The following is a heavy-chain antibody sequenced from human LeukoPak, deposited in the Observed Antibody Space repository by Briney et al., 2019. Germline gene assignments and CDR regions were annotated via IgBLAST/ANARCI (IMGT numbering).Heavy chain of an antibody. J-gene: IGHJ5*02. CDR2: IYTSGST. V-gene: IGHV4-4*07. Sequence: SETLSLTCTVSGGSISSYYWSWIRQPAGKGLEWIGRIYTSGSTNYNPSLKSRVTMSVDTSKNQFSLKLSSVTAADTAVYYCAREARRTYCSSTSCYRGRGGWFDPWGQGTLVTVSS. CDR3: AREARRTYCSSTSCYRGRGGWFDP. D-gene: IGHD2-2*01. CDR1: GGSISSYY.